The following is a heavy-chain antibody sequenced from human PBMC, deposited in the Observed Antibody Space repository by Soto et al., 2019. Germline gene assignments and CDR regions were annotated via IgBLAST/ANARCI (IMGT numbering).Heavy chain of an antibody. D-gene: IGHD2-15*01. CDR1: GGSISSGGYY. CDR3: ARVLAFCSGGSCYGLSWFDP. V-gene: IGHV4-31*03. Sequence: QVQLQESGPGLVNPSQTLSLTCTVSGGSISSGGYYWSWIRQHPGKGLEWIGYIYYSGSTYYNPSLKSRVTISVDTSKNQFSLKLSSVTAADTAVYYCARVLAFCSGGSCYGLSWFDPWGQGTLVTVSS. CDR2: IYYSGST. J-gene: IGHJ5*02.